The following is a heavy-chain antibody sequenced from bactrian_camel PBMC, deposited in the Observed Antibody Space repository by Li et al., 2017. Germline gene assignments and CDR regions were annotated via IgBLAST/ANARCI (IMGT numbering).Heavy chain of an antibody. D-gene: IGHD4*01. J-gene: IGHJ4*01. Sequence: QLVESGGGSVQPGGSLNLSCAVSGWAYSSYCMGYFRQAPGKEREGVATTTVGYDGGTYYNDPVKGRFTISQDNAKNTVTLHMNNLAPEDTAMYYCAVGPLGLCAKACYYTDFMVISEYNYWGQGT. CDR3: AVGPLGLCAKACYYTDFMVISEYNY. V-gene: IGHV3S25*01. CDR1: GWAYSSYC. CDR2: TTVGYDGGT.